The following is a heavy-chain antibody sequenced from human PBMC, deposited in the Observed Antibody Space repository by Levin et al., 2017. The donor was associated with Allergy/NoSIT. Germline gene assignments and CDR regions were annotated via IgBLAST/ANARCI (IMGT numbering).Heavy chain of an antibody. D-gene: IGHD6-13*01. V-gene: IGHV3-74*01. CDR2: INTDGSST. CDR3: ARDSFIAGGYYGMDV. J-gene: IGHJ6*02. Sequence: SCAASGFTFSSYWMHWVRQAPGKGLVWVSRINTDGSSTSYADSVKGRFTISRDNAKNTLYLQMNSLRAEDTAVYYCARDSFIAGGYYGMDVWGQGTTVTVSS. CDR1: GFTFSSYW.